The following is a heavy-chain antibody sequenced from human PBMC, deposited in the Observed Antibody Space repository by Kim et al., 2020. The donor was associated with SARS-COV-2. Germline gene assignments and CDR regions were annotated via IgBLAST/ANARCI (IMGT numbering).Heavy chain of an antibody. CDR3: LVWPSSYGMDV. D-gene: IGHD2-8*01. CDR2: IIPIFGTA. CDR1: GGTFSSYA. J-gene: IGHJ6*02. V-gene: IGHV1-69*13. Sequence: SVKVSCKASGGTFSSYAISWVRQAPGQGLEWMGGIIPIFGTANYSQKFQGRVTITADESTSTAYMELSSLRSEDTAVYYCLVWPSSYGMDVWGQGTTVPVSS.